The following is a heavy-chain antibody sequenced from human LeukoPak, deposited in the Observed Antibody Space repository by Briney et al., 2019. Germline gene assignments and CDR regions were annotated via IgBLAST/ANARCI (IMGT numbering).Heavy chain of an antibody. CDR3: TTDPMWPLPNY. V-gene: IGHV3-15*01. CDR1: GFIFSDAW. J-gene: IGHJ4*02. CDR2: VKIKTEGGSA. Sequence: GGSLRLSCAASGFIFSDAWMSWVRQAPGNGLEWVGHVKIKTEGGSADYSAPVKGRFTISRDDSKNTLYLQMNSLTTEDTAVYYCTTDPMWPLPNYWGQGTLVTVSS. D-gene: IGHD2-21*01.